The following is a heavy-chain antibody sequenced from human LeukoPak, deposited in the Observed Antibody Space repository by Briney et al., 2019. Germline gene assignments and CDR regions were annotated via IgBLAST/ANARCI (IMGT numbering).Heavy chain of an antibody. D-gene: IGHD6-19*01. Sequence: PSETLSLTCTVSGGSISSSSYYWGWIRQPPGKGLEWIGSIYYSGSTYYNPSLKSRVTISVDTSKNQFSLKLSSVTAADTAVYYCARLPGYSSGWSFDYWGQGTLVTVSS. V-gene: IGHV4-39*01. CDR3: ARLPGYSSGWSFDY. CDR2: IYYSGST. J-gene: IGHJ4*02. CDR1: GGSISSSSYY.